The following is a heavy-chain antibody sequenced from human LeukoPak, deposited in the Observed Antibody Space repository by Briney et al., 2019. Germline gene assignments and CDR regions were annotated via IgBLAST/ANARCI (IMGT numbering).Heavy chain of an antibody. CDR2: INSDGSST. D-gene: IGHD5-18*01. CDR1: GFTFSSYW. V-gene: IGHV3-74*01. Sequence: SGGSLRLSCAASGFTFSSYWMHWVRQAPGKGLVWVSRINSDGSSTSYADSVKGRFTISRDNAKNTLYLQMNSLRAEDTAVYYCARRGGAAMVAPFDYRGQGTLVTVSS. J-gene: IGHJ4*02. CDR3: ARRGGAAMVAPFDY.